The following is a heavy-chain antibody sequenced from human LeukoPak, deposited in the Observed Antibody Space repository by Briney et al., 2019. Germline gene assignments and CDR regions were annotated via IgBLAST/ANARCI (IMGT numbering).Heavy chain of an antibody. V-gene: IGHV4-59*01. Sequence: SETLSLTCTVSGGSISSYYWSWIRQPPGKGLEWIGYIYYSGSTNYNPSLKSRVTISVDTSKSQFSLKLSSVTAADTAVYYCARDSSGWLDAFDIWGQGTMVTVSS. D-gene: IGHD6-19*01. CDR1: GGSISSYY. CDR3: ARDSSGWLDAFDI. J-gene: IGHJ3*02. CDR2: IYYSGST.